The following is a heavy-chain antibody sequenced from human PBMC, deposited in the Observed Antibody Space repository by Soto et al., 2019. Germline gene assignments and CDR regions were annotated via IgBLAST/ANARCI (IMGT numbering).Heavy chain of an antibody. CDR3: ARGFTSGYSGYYLDY. V-gene: IGHV1-8*01. CDR2: VNPNSGNT. CDR1: GYSLTSFD. Sequence: QVPLVQSGAEVKKPGASVKVSCKASGYSLTSFDINWVRQATGQGLEWMGWVNPNSGNTGYGQKFQGRITMTKNTSTRTVYMELSSLGSDDTAVYYCARGFTSGYSGYYLDYWGQGTLVTVSS. J-gene: IGHJ4*02. D-gene: IGHD5-12*01.